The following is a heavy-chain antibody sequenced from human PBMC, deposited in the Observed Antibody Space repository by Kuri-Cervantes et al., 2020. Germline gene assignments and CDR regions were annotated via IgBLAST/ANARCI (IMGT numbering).Heavy chain of an antibody. V-gene: IGHV4-31*03. D-gene: IGHD3-10*01. Sequence: LRLSCTVSGGSISSGGYYWSWIRQHPGKGLEWIGYIYYSGSTYYNPSPKSRVTISVDTSKNQFSLKLSSVTAADTAVYYCARDSVGSGIKGGYYYYYYGMDVWGQGNTV. CDR3: ARDSVGSGIKGGYYYYYYGMDV. CDR1: GGSISSGGYY. J-gene: IGHJ6*01. CDR2: IYYSGST.